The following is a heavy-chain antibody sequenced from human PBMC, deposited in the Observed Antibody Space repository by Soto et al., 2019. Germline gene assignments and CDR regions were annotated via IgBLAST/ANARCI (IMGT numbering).Heavy chain of an antibody. V-gene: IGHV1-3*01. CDR2: INAGNGNT. Sequence: VASVKVSCKASGYTFTSYAMHWVRQAPGQRLEWMGWINAGNGNTKYSQKFQGRVTITRDTSASTAYMELSSLRSEDTAVYYCAREKNPLSPYYYDSSGSPSAFDIWGQGTMVTVSS. CDR1: GYTFTSYA. J-gene: IGHJ3*02. CDR3: AREKNPLSPYYYDSSGSPSAFDI. D-gene: IGHD3-22*01.